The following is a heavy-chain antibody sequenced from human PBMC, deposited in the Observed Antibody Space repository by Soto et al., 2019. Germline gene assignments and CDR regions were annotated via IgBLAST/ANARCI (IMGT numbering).Heavy chain of an antibody. D-gene: IGHD3-16*02. Sequence: GGSLRLSCAASGFTFSSYAMHWVRQAPGKGLEWVAVISYDGSNKYYADSVKGRFTISRDNSKNTLYLQMNSLRAEDTAVYYCARGFVWGSYRYPGAFDIWGQGTMVTVSS. CDR1: GFTFSSYA. J-gene: IGHJ3*02. CDR2: ISYDGSNK. V-gene: IGHV3-30-3*01. CDR3: ARGFVWGSYRYPGAFDI.